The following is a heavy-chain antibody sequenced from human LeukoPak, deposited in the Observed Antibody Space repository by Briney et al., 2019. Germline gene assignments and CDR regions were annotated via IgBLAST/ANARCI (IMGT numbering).Heavy chain of an antibody. CDR1: GGTFSSYA. CDR3: ARDLKYYYDSSGYQTPYYFDY. Sequence: GSSVKVSCKASGGTFSSYAISWVRQAPGQGLEWMGGIIPIFGTANYAQKFQGRVTITADESTSTAYMELSSLRSEDTAVYYCARDLKYYYDSSGYQTPYYFDYWGQGTLVTVSS. J-gene: IGHJ4*02. CDR2: IIPIFGTA. V-gene: IGHV1-69*01. D-gene: IGHD3-22*01.